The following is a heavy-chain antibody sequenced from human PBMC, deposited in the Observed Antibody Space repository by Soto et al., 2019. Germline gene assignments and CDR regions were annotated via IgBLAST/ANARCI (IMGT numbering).Heavy chain of an antibody. D-gene: IGHD3-3*01. J-gene: IGHJ5*02. V-gene: IGHV1-69*13. CDR3: AKDQRKPAIFGVVTLS. CDR2: IIPTFGRT. CDR1: GDTFSSYA. Sequence: SVKVSCKASGDTFSSYAISWVRQAPGKGLEWMGKIIPTFGRTNYAQKFQGRLTISADDSTSTAYMELSSLLSEDTAVYYCAKDQRKPAIFGVVTLSWGQGTLVTVSS.